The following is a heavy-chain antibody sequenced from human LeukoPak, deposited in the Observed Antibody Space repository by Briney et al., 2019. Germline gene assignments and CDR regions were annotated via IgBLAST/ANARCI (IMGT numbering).Heavy chain of an antibody. CDR3: ARGLSGYDSSGYYAWWFDP. CDR2: ISSSGGST. D-gene: IGHD3-22*01. V-gene: IGHV3-23*01. J-gene: IGHJ5*02. CDR1: GFTFSSYA. Sequence: GGSLRLSCAASGFTFSSYAMSWVRQAPGKGLEWVSTISSSGGSTYYADSVKGRFTISRDNSKNTLYLQMNSLRSEDTAVYYCARGLSGYDSSGYYAWWFDPWGQGTLVTVSS.